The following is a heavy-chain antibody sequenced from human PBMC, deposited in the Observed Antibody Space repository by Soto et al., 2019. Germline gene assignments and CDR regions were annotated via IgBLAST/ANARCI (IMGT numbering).Heavy chain of an antibody. V-gene: IGHV4-59*01. CDR3: AREGHSSSWYAWGAFDT. J-gene: IGHJ3*02. CDR1: GGSISSYY. D-gene: IGHD6-13*01. CDR2: IYYSGST. Sequence: QVQLQESGPGLVKPSETLSLTCTVSGGSISSYYWSWIRQPPGKGLEWIGYIYYSGSTNYNPSLKSRVTIAVHTSMIPSPPTVSAVPAADTAVYYCAREGHSSSWYAWGAFDTWGQGKMVTGSS.